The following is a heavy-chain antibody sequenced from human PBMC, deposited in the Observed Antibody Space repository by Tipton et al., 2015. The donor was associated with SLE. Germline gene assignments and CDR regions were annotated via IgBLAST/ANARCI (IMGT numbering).Heavy chain of an antibody. J-gene: IGHJ6*03. CDR3: ARAGAGYYYYYYMDV. Sequence: TLSLTCTVSGGSITGYHWSWIRQPPGKGLEWIGYIYYSGRTNYNPSLKSRVTISVDTSKNQFSLKLSSVTAADTAVYFCARAGAGYYYYYYMDVWGKGTTVTVSS. CDR1: GGSITGYH. CDR2: IYYSGRT. V-gene: IGHV4-59*01.